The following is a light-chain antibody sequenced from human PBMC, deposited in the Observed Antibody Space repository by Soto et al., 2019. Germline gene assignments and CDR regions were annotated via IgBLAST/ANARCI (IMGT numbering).Light chain of an antibody. Sequence: QSALTQPASVPGSPGQSITISCTGTSRDVGGYNYVSWYQQYPGKAPKLLIYDVSNRPSGVSNRFSGSKSGNTASLTISGLQAEDEADYYCSSYTSSSTLYVFGTGTKLTVL. CDR2: DVS. CDR3: SSYTSSSTLYV. CDR1: SRDVGGYNY. V-gene: IGLV2-14*01. J-gene: IGLJ1*01.